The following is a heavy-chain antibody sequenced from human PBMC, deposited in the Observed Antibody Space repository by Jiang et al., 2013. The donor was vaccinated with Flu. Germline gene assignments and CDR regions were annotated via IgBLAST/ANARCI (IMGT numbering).Heavy chain of an antibody. Sequence: SVKVSCKASGYTFTSYGISWVRQAPGQGLEWMGWISAYNGNTNYAQKLQGRVTMTTDTSTSTAYMELRSLRSDDTAVYYCIGRYDFWSGYYSDAFDIWGQGTMVTVSS. J-gene: IGHJ3*02. V-gene: IGHV1-18*01. CDR2: ISAYNGNT. D-gene: IGHD3-3*01. CDR3: IGRYDFWSGYYSDAFDI. CDR1: GYTFTSYG.